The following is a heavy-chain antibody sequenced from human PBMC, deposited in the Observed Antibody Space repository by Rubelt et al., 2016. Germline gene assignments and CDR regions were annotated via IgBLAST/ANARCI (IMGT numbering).Heavy chain of an antibody. Sequence: VQLQESGPGLVKPSETLSLTCTVSGGSISTNNWWTWVRQSPGKGLEWVSAISGSGGSTYYADSVKGRFTISRDNSKNTLYLQMNSLRAEDTAVYYCAKDRYSSSQGTPDYWGQGTLVTVSS. CDR1: GGSISTNN. CDR3: AKDRYSSSQGTPDY. D-gene: IGHD6-13*01. J-gene: IGHJ4*02. CDR2: ISGSGGST. V-gene: IGHV3-23*01.